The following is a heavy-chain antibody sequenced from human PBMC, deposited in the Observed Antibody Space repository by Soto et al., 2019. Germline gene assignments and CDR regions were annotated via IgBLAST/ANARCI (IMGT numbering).Heavy chain of an antibody. Sequence: SGTLSLSCSVSGGTVSTDRYYWIRMRQPPGKRPKRIGHLYYSGRTDYNLSLKSRTPISEDTSKTQFPPKLRSVTAADTAVYYCATKPPRVGQWVGHGGQGNLVTV. J-gene: IGHJ1*01. CDR2: LYYSGRT. D-gene: IGHD3-16*01. V-gene: IGHV4-61*01. CDR1: GGTVSTDRYY. CDR3: ATKPPRVGQWVGH.